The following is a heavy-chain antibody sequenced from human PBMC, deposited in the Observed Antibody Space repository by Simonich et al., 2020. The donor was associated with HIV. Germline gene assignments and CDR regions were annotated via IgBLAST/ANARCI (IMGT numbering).Heavy chain of an antibody. CDR2: INHSGNT. Sequence: QVQLQQWGAGLLKPSETLSLTCAVYGGSFSGYYWSWIRQPPGKGLEWIGEINHSGNTNYKSALNSRATISLDKSKNQFSLKLSSVTAADTAIYYCARRDRELILYFDYWGQGNLVTVSS. CDR1: GGSFSGYY. D-gene: IGHD3-3*01. V-gene: IGHV4-34*01. CDR3: ARRDRELILYFDY. J-gene: IGHJ4*02.